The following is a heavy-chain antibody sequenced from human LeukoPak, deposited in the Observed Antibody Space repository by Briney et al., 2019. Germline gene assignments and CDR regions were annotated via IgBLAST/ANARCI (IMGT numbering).Heavy chain of an antibody. V-gene: IGHV3-7*01. CDR3: ASNSNYYYYMFV. CDR1: GFTFSSYW. J-gene: IGHJ6*03. CDR2: IKQDGSEK. Sequence: GGSLRLSCAASGFTFSSYWMSWVRQAPGKGLEWVASIKQDGSEKYYVDSVKGRFTISRDNAKNSLYLQMNSLRAEDTAVYYCASNSNYYYYMFVWGKGTTVTVSS. D-gene: IGHD4-11*01.